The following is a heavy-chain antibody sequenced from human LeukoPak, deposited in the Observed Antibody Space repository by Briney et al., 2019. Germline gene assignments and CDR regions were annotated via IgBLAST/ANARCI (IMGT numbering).Heavy chain of an antibody. CDR2: IYYSGST. Sequence: PSETLSLTCSVSGGSISSNSYYWAWIRQPPGKGLEWIGSIYYSGSTYYNPSLKSRVTISVDTSKNQFSLKLSSVTAADTAVYYCARLRAMAIYYMDVWGKGTTVTVSS. V-gene: IGHV4-39*01. J-gene: IGHJ6*03. D-gene: IGHD5-18*01. CDR1: GGSISSNSYY. CDR3: ARLRAMAIYYMDV.